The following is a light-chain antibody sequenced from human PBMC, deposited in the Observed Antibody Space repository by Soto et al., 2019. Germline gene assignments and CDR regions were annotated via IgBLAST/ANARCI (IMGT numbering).Light chain of an antibody. CDR1: HSISTW. CDR2: DAS. CDR3: QQYVGFSRLT. J-gene: IGKJ4*01. V-gene: IGKV1-5*01. Sequence: DIQMTQSPSTLSASVGDKVTITCRASHSISTWLAWYQQKPGKAPRLLIYDASTLESGVPSRFSGSGSGTEFTLTFSSLQPDDFGTYYCQQYVGFSRLTFGGGTKVEIK.